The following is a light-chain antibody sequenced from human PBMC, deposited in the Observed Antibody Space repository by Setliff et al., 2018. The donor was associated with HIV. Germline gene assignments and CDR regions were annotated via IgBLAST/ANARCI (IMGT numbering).Light chain of an antibody. CDR3: SSYTSSSTLVV. CDR2: DVR. Sequence: QSALTQPASVSGSPGQSTTISCTGTSGDVGGYNYVSWYQQRPGKVPKLMIYDVRNRPSGVSNRFSGSKSGNTASLTISGLQAEDEADYYCSSYTSSSTLVVFGGGTKVTVL. CDR1: SGDVGGYNY. J-gene: IGLJ2*01. V-gene: IGLV2-14*03.